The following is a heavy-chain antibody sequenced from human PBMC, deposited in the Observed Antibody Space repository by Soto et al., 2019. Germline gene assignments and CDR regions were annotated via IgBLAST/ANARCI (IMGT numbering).Heavy chain of an antibody. J-gene: IGHJ4*02. CDR1: GFTFSSYS. CDR2: IGSSDTI. Sequence: GGSLRLSCAASGFTFSSYSMSWVRQAPGKGLEWVTYIGSSDTIYYAGSVKGRFTISRDNAKNSLYLQMNSLRDEDTAVYYCARDKDGGWIDYWGQGTLVTVSS. CDR3: ARDKDGGWIDY. V-gene: IGHV3-48*02. D-gene: IGHD3-16*01.